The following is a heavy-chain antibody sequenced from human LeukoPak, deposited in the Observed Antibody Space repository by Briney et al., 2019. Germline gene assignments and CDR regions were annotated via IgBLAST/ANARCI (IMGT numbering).Heavy chain of an antibody. CDR2: INPNSGGT. D-gene: IGHD3-16*02. CDR1: GYTFTGYY. J-gene: IGHJ4*02. V-gene: IGHV1-2*02. Sequence: GASVKVSCKASGYTFTGYYMHWVRQAPGQGLEWMGWINPNSGGTNYAQKLQGRVTMTTDTSTSTAYMELRSLRSDDTAVYYCARSGRALWYYDYVWGSYHYWGQGTLVTVSS. CDR3: ARSGRALWYYDYVWGSYHY.